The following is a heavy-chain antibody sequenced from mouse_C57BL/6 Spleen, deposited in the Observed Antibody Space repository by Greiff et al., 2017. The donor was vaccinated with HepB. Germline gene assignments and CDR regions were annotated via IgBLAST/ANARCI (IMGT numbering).Heavy chain of an antibody. Sequence: VQLQRSGPELVKPGASVKISCKASGYAFSSSWMNWVKQRPGKGLEWIGRIYPGDGDTNYNGKFKGKATLTADKSSSPAYLQLSSLTSEDSAVYFCATQLGLRGFAYWGQGTLVTVSA. CDR1: GYAFSSSW. CDR2: IYPGDGDT. CDR3: ATQLGLRGFAY. J-gene: IGHJ3*01. D-gene: IGHD3-1*01. V-gene: IGHV1-82*01.